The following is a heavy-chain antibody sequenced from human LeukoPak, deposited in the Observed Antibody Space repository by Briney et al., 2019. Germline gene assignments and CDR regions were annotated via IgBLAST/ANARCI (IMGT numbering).Heavy chain of an antibody. CDR2: ISSSSSYI. J-gene: IGHJ4*02. D-gene: IGHD2-15*01. V-gene: IGHV3-21*01. CDR1: GFTFSSYS. CDR3: AREMVVVAATIDY. Sequence: PGGSLRLSCAAPGFTFSSYSMNWVRQAPGKGLEWVSSISSSSSYIYYADSVKGRFTISRDNAKNSLYLQMNSLRAEDTAVYYCAREMVVVAATIDYWGQGTLVTASS.